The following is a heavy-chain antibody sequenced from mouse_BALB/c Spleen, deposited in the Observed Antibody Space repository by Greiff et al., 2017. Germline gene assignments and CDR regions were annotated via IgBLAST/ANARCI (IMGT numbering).Heavy chain of an antibody. CDR1: GYTFTSYW. D-gene: IGHD1-1*01. V-gene: IGHV1-55*01. J-gene: IGHJ4*01. CDR3: SRGYYGSSYAMDY. CDR2: IYPGRGIT. Sequence: QVQLQQSGPELVKPGASVKISCKASGYTFTSYWINWVKQRPGQGLEWIGDIYPGRGITNYNEKFKSKATLTLDTSSSTAYMQLSSLTSEDSAVYYCSRGYYGSSYAMDYWGQGTSVTVSS.